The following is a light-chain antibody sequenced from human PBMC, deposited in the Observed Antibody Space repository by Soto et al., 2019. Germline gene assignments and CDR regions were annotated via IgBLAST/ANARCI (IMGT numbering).Light chain of an antibody. V-gene: IGKV1-39*01. Sequence: DIQMTQSPSSLSASIGDRVTITCRASQSISTYLNWYQQKPGKAPKFLIYAASTLQSGVPSRFSGSGSGTDFTLTISSLQPEDFATYYCQQTYSNPRTFGQGTKVDIK. CDR1: QSISTY. J-gene: IGKJ1*01. CDR3: QQTYSNPRT. CDR2: AAS.